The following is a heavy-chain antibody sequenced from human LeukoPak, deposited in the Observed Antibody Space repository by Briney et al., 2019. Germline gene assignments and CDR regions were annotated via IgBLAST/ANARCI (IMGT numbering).Heavy chain of an antibody. J-gene: IGHJ6*03. CDR1: GGSFSGYY. CDR3: ARVNYYGSGRMGYYYYYYMDV. D-gene: IGHD3-10*01. CDR2: ISHSGST. V-gene: IGHV4-34*01. Sequence: SETLSLTCAVYGGSFSGYYWSWIRQPPGKGLEWIGEISHSGSTNYNPSLRSRITISLDRSKNQFSLKLSSVTAADTAVYYCARVNYYGSGRMGYYYYYYMDVWGKGTTVTISS.